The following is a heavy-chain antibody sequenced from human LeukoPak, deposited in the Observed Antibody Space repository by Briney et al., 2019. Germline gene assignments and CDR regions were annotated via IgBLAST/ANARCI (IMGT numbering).Heavy chain of an antibody. J-gene: IGHJ5*02. CDR2: IYWEDGK. Sequence: SGPALLNPTQTLTLTCTFSGFSLDTRGEGVAWIRQAPGKALEWLAVIYWEDGKRFSPSLKRRLTITKDTSKNQVVLTVVNMDPVDTATYFCAHKRAATYGSGSYSLSCFDPWGQGTMVPVSS. V-gene: IGHV2-5*02. D-gene: IGHD3-10*01. CDR3: AHKRAATYGSGSYSLSCFDP. CDR1: GFSLDTRGEG.